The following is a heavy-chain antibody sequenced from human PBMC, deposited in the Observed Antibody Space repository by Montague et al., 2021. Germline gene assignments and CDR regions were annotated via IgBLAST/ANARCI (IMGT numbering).Heavy chain of an antibody. CDR2: ICDGGSA. V-gene: IGHV4-61*01. J-gene: IGHJ5*02. CDR1: GDSVRCGIYH. Sequence: SETLSLTCSVSGDSVRCGIYHWGWIRQSPGKGLEWIGYICDGGSATYKTSLGSRVTMSLDTSSNQFSLNLRFATDADTAVYYCAAYYYGGGGRGSWGQGTLVTVSS. D-gene: IGHD3-22*01. CDR3: AAYYYGGGGRGS.